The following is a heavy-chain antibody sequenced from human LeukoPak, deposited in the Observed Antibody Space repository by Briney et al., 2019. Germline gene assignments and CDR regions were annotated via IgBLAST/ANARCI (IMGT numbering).Heavy chain of an antibody. CDR2: IYSGGST. CDR3: ARGIGSSGWYPFDY. D-gene: IGHD6-19*01. CDR1: GFTVSSNY. Sequence: GGSLRLSCAASGFTVSSNYMSWVRQAPGKGLEWVSVIYSGGSTYYADSVKGRFTISRDNSKNTLYLQMNSLRAEDTAVYYCARGIGSSGWYPFDYWGQGTLVTVSS. J-gene: IGHJ4*02. V-gene: IGHV3-66*01.